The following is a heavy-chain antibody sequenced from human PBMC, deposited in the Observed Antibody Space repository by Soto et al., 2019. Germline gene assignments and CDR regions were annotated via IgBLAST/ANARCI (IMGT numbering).Heavy chain of an antibody. CDR3: ARSRDGYNLNPIDQ. CDR1: TGSSDSFY. J-gene: IGHJ4*02. D-gene: IGHD5-12*01. CDR2: FFYTGST. V-gene: IGHV4-59*01. Sequence: QVQLQVSGPGLVKPSATLSLSCTVSTGSSDSFYWCWIRQPPGKGLEWIGYFFYTGSTNHNPSLKGRVTISLDMSSSQFSLSLTSVTAADTAMYYCARSRDGYNLNPIDQWGQGLLVTVSS.